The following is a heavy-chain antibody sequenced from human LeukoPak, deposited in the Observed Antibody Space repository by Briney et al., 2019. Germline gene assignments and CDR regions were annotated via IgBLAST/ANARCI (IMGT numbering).Heavy chain of an antibody. CDR2: IYYGGNT. Sequence: SETLSLTCAVSGDSVSSSNYYWRWIRQPPGKGLEWIGYIYYGGNTNYNPSLQSRVTISVDTSKSQFSPKLSSVTAADTAVYYCTRLTRRSGNYFDYWGQGTLVTVSS. CDR3: TRLTRRSGNYFDY. J-gene: IGHJ4*02. CDR1: GDSVSSSNYY. D-gene: IGHD1-1*01. V-gene: IGHV4-61*01.